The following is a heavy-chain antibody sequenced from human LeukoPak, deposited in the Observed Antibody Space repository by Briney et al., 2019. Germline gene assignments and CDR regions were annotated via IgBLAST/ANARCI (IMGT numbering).Heavy chain of an antibody. Sequence: GGSLRLSCAASGFTFSSYSMNWVRQAPGEGLDWVGRIASKTDGGATDYAAPVKGRFTISRDDSKNTLNLQMNSLKIEDTAVYYCTTGIRGDWGQGTLVTVSS. V-gene: IGHV3-15*04. CDR2: IASKTDGGAT. CDR3: TTGIRGD. J-gene: IGHJ4*02. D-gene: IGHD3-10*01. CDR1: GFTFSSYS.